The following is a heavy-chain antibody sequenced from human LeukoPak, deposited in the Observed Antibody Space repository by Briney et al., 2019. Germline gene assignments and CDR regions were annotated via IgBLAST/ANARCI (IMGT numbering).Heavy chain of an antibody. V-gene: IGHV1-69*05. CDR1: GGTFSSYA. J-gene: IGHJ5*02. CDR2: ITPIFGTA. CDR3: ARAMIAGLGWFDP. Sequence: SVKVSCKASGGTFSSYAISWVRQAPGQGLEWMGWITPIFGTANYAQKFQGRVTITTDESTSTAYMELSSLRSEDTAVYYCARAMIAGLGWFDPWGQGTLVTVSS. D-gene: IGHD3-22*01.